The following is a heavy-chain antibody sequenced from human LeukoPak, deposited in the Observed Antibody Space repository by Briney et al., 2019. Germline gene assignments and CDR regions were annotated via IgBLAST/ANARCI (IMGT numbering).Heavy chain of an antibody. J-gene: IGHJ6*02. D-gene: IGHD6-13*01. CDR1: GYTFTGYY. CDR2: INPISGGT. V-gene: IGHV1-2*04. CDR3: ARDLYSSSWYGNYYYYGMDV. Sequence: ASVKVSCKASGYTFTGYYMHWVRQAPGQGLEWMGWINPISGGTNYAQKFQGWVTMTRDTSISTAYMELSRLRSDDTAVYYCARDLYSSSWYGNYYYYGMDVWGQGTTVTVSS.